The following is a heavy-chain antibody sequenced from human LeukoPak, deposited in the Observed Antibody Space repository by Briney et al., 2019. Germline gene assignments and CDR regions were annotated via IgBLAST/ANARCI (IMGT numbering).Heavy chain of an antibody. J-gene: IGHJ6*03. CDR3: ARAPGIWFGVHYYYYYYMDV. D-gene: IGHD3-10*01. CDR2: IHHSGTT. V-gene: IGHV4-4*02. Sequence: SETLSLTCGVSGGSISSSDWWSWVRQPPGEGLQWIGEIHHSGTTNYNPSLKSRVTMSVDTSKNQFSLKLSSVTAADTAVYYCARAPGIWFGVHYYYYYYMDVWGKGTTVTISS. CDR1: GGSISSSDW.